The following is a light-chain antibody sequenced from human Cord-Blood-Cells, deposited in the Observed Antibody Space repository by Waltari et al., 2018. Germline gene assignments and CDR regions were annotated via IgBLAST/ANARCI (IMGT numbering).Light chain of an antibody. Sequence: DIQMTQSPSSLSASVGDRVTITCQASQGISNYLTWYQQKPGKAPKPLIYEASNLETGVPSRFSGSGSGTDFTFTISSLQPDDIATYYCQQYDNPPLTFGEGTKVEIK. CDR2: EAS. CDR3: QQYDNPPLT. CDR1: QGISNY. J-gene: IGKJ4*01. V-gene: IGKV1-33*01.